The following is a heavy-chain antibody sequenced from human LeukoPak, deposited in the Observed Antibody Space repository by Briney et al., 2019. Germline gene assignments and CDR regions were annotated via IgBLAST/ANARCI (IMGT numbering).Heavy chain of an antibody. CDR3: ARSIAGDGPTHNWFGP. D-gene: IGHD6-13*01. CDR2: IYYSGTT. J-gene: IGHJ5*02. Sequence: SETLSLTCTVSGGSISTTSTYWGWIRQPPGKGLEWIGSIYYSGTTYYNPSLKSRVTIFVDTSKNQFPLKLSSVTAADMATYYCARSIAGDGPTHNWFGPWGQGALVTVS. CDR1: GGSISTTSTY. V-gene: IGHV4-39*01.